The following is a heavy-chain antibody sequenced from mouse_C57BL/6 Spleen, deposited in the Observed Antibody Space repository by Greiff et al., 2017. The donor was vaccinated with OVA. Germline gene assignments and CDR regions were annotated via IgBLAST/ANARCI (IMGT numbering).Heavy chain of an antibody. CDR1: GYTFTSHW. D-gene: IGHD2-5*01. Sequence: QVQLQQPGAELVRPGSSVKLSCKASGYTFTSHWMHWVKQRPIQGLEWIGNIDPSDSETHYNQKFKDKATLTVDKSSSTAYMQLSSLTSEDSAVYYCARDSNFWYFDVWGTGTTVTVSS. J-gene: IGHJ1*03. CDR2: IDPSDSET. CDR3: ARDSNFWYFDV. V-gene: IGHV1-52*01.